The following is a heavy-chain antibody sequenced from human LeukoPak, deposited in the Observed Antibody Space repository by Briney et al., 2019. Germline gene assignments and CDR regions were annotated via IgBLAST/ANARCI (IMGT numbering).Heavy chain of an antibody. J-gene: IGHJ4*03. Sequence: PGGSLRLSCAASGFTFSSYAMHWVRQAPGKGLEWVAVMSSDGSKKYYADSVKGRFTISRDNSKNTLYLQMNSLRAEDTAVCYCAKKFTGTTVISGDYFDYWGQGTTVTVSS. CDR1: GFTFSSYA. CDR3: AKKFTGTTVISGDYFDY. V-gene: IGHV3-30-3*02. CDR2: MSSDGSKK. D-gene: IGHD4-17*01.